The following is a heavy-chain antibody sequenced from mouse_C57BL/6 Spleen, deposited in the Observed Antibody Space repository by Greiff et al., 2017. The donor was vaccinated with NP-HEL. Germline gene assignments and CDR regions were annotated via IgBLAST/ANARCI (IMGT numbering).Heavy chain of an antibody. CDR2: IYPGDGDT. Sequence: QVQLKQSGAELVKPGASVKISCKASGYAFSSYWMNWVKQRPGKGLEWIGQIYPGDGDTNYNGKFKGKATLTADKSSSTAYMQLSSLTSEDSAVYFCAREDYYYGSSLSWFAYWGQGTLVTVSA. CDR3: AREDYYYGSSLSWFAY. V-gene: IGHV1-80*01. D-gene: IGHD1-1*01. J-gene: IGHJ3*01. CDR1: GYAFSSYW.